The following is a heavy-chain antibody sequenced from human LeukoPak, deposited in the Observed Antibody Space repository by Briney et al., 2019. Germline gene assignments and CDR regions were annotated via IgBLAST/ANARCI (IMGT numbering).Heavy chain of an antibody. CDR1: GFTFSSYW. D-gene: IGHD3-22*01. CDR3: ARDGLYYYDSSGYYFDY. CDR2: IKQDGSEK. V-gene: IGHV3-7*01. Sequence: GGSLRLSCAASGFTFSSYWMSWVRQAPGKGLEWVANIKQDGSEKYYVDSVKGRFTISRDNAKNSLYLQMNSLRAEDTAVYYCARDGLYYYDSSGYYFDYWGQGTLVTVSS. J-gene: IGHJ4*02.